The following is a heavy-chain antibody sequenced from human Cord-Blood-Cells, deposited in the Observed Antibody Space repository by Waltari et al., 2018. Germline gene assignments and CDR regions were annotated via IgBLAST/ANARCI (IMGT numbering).Heavy chain of an antibody. Sequence: EVQLVESGGVVVQPGGSLRLSCAASGFTFDDYAMHWVRQAPGKGLEWVSLISWDGCSTYYADSVKGRFTISRDNSKNSLYLQMNSLRAEDTALYYCAKSGDQEYPSWYYYMDVWGKGTTVTVSS. CDR1: GFTFDDYA. V-gene: IGHV3-43D*04. CDR3: AKSGDQEYPSWYYYMDV. D-gene: IGHD6-6*01. J-gene: IGHJ6*03. CDR2: ISWDGCST.